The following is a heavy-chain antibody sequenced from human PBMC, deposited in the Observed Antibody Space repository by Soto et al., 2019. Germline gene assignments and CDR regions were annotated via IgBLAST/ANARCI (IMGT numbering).Heavy chain of an antibody. D-gene: IGHD2-2*01. CDR1: GGSFSGYF. J-gene: IGHJ5*01. V-gene: IGHV4-34*01. CDR2: IHHSGST. CDR3: ARPRYCTSTNCYSWFDS. Sequence: QVQLQQWGAGLLKPSETLSLTCAVYGGSFSGYFWSWIRQSPGKGLEWIGEIHHSGSTKYNPSLKSRVTMSIDTSKNQFSLKLSSVTAADTAVYYCARPRYCTSTNCYSWFDSWGQGTLVTVSS.